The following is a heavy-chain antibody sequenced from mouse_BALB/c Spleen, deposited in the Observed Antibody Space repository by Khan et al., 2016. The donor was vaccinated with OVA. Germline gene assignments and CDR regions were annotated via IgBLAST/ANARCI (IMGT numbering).Heavy chain of an antibody. Sequence: QIQLVQSGAELAKPGASVKMSCKASGYTFTSYWMHWIKQRPGQGLEWIGYINPTSGYTDYNQKFKDKATLTEDKSSSTAYMQLSSLTSDDSAVYYCARDRIDYWGQGTALTVSS. V-gene: IGHV1-7*01. CDR1: GYTFTSYW. J-gene: IGHJ2*01. CDR3: ARDRIDY. CDR2: INPTSGYT.